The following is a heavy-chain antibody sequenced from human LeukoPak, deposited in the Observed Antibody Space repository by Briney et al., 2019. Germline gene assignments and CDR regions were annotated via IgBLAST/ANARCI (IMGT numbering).Heavy chain of an antibody. Sequence: TSETLSLTCTVSGGSISSGNYYWSWIRQPAGKGLEWIGRIYTSGSTKYNPSLKSRVTISVDTSKNQFSLKLSSVTAADTAVYYCAREVRGSSGWYGKYYFDYWGQGTLVTVSS. CDR1: GGSISSGNYY. CDR2: IYTSGST. J-gene: IGHJ4*02. CDR3: AREVRGSSGWYGKYYFDY. D-gene: IGHD6-19*01. V-gene: IGHV4-61*02.